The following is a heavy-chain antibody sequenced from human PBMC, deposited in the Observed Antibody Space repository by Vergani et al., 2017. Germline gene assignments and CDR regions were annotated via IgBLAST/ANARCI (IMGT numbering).Heavy chain of an antibody. Sequence: QVQLVQSGAEVKKPGASVKVSCKASGYTFTSYGISWVRQAPGQGLEWMGWISAYNGNTNYAQKLQGRVTMTTDTSTSTAYMELRSLRSDDTAVYYCARVILVFGIVTGPVTHWFDPWGQGTLVTVSS. CDR2: ISAYNGNT. CDR1: GYTFTSYG. CDR3: ARVILVFGIVTGPVTHWFDP. V-gene: IGHV1-18*01. D-gene: IGHD3-9*01. J-gene: IGHJ5*02.